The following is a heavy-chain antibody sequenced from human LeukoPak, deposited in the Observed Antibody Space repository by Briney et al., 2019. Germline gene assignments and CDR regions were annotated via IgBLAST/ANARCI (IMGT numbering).Heavy chain of an antibody. J-gene: IGHJ4*02. CDR3: ARGRDSGSFIIDY. CDR2: ISSDGTTE. D-gene: IGHD3-10*01. Sequence: GGSLRLSCAGSGFTFASYAVHWVRQAPGKRLEWVAFISSDGTTEHYRGSVKGRFTLSRDNSKNTVSLQMSSLGTEDTAVYSRARGRDSGSFIIDYWGQGTLVTVSS. CDR1: GFTFASYA. V-gene: IGHV3-30-3*01.